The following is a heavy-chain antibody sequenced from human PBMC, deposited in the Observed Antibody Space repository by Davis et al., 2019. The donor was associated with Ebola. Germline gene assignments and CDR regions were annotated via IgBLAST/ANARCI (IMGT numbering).Heavy chain of an antibody. CDR2: TTGSGRST. Sequence: GESLKISCVASGFTFSNAWMSWVRQAPGKGLEWVSSTTGSGRSTYYADSVKGRFTVSRDNAKNSLYLQMNSLSAEDTAFYYCAVHYYDSSGIYYLDDWGQGTLVTVSS. V-gene: IGHV3-23*01. J-gene: IGHJ4*02. CDR3: AVHYYDSSGIYYLDD. D-gene: IGHD3-22*01. CDR1: GFTFSNAW.